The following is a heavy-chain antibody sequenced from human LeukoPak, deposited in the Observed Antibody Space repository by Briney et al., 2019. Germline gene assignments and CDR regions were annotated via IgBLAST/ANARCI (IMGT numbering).Heavy chain of an antibody. Sequence: ASVKVSCKASGGTFSSYAISWVRQAPGQGLEWMGGIIPIFGTANYAQKFQGRVTITADESTSTAYMELSSLRSEDTAVYYCARDRGEWSLMGPIGYYYYYMDVWGKGTTVTVSS. V-gene: IGHV1-69*13. CDR3: ARDRGEWSLMGPIGYYYYYMDV. D-gene: IGHD3-3*01. CDR2: IIPIFGTA. J-gene: IGHJ6*03. CDR1: GGTFSSYA.